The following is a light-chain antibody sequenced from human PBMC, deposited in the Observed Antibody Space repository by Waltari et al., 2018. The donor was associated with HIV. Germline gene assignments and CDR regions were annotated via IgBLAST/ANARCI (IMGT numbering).Light chain of an antibody. Sequence: SALTQPASVSGSPGQSLTIPCTGSRSDVGSYSLVSRYQQHTGKAPKLMIFEGSNRPSGVSNLFSGSKSGNTASLTISGLQAEDEADYYCCSYAGSSNWVFGGGTKLTVL. J-gene: IGLJ3*02. CDR3: CSYAGSSNWV. V-gene: IGLV2-23*01. CDR1: RSDVGSYSL. CDR2: EGS.